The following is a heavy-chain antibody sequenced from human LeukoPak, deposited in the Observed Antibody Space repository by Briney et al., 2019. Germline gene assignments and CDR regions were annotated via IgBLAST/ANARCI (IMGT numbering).Heavy chain of an antibody. CDR1: GYTFTSYG. Sequence: ASVTVSCKASGYTFTSYGISWVRQAPGQGLEWMGWISAYNGNTNYAQKLQGRVTMTTDTSTSTAYMELRSLRSDDTAVYYCARDGLKAAAAVYNWFDPWGQGTLVTVSS. D-gene: IGHD6-13*01. CDR3: ARDGLKAAAAVYNWFDP. V-gene: IGHV1-18*01. CDR2: ISAYNGNT. J-gene: IGHJ5*02.